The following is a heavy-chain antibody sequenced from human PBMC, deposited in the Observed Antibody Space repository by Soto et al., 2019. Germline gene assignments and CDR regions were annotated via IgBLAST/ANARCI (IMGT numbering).Heavy chain of an antibody. V-gene: IGHV4-4*07. CDR2: IYTSGST. Sequence: PSETLSLTCTVAGGSISSYYWSLIGQPAGKGLEWIGRIYTSGSTNYNPSLKSRVTMSVDTSKNQFSLKLSSVTAADTAVYYCARVGAAGTGRWFDPWGQGTLVTVSS. J-gene: IGHJ5*02. CDR3: ARVGAAGTGRWFDP. D-gene: IGHD6-13*01. CDR1: GGSISSYY.